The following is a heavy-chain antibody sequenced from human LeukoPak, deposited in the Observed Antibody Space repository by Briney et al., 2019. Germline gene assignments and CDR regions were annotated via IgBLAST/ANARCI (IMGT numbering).Heavy chain of an antibody. D-gene: IGHD3-16*01. CDR2: MNQDGSQR. CDR1: GIIFSSHW. J-gene: IGHJ4*02. V-gene: IGHV3-7*01. CDR3: AGDTPPGGAYYFDY. Sequence: GESLRLSCAASGIIFSSHWMSWVRQSPGKRLEGVANMNQDGSQRYYVDSVRGRFTISRDNSKNTLYLQMNSPRAEDTAVYYCAGDTPPGGAYYFDYWGQGTLVIVSS.